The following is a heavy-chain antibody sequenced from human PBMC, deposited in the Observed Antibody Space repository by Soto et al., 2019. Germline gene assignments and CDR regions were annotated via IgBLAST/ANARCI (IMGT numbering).Heavy chain of an antibody. Sequence: QVQLVQSGAEVKKPGSSVKVSCKASGGTFSSYAISWVRQAPGQGLEWMGGIIPIFGTANYAQKFQGRVTITADEYTSTAYMELSSLRSEDTAVYYGASGAEEVSYYPTHAFDIWGQGTMVTVSS. D-gene: IGHD1-26*01. CDR3: ASGAEEVSYYPTHAFDI. V-gene: IGHV1-69*01. J-gene: IGHJ3*02. CDR2: IIPIFGTA. CDR1: GGTFSSYA.